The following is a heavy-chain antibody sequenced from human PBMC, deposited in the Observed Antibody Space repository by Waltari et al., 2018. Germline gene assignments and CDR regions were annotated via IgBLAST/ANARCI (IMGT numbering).Heavy chain of an antibody. J-gene: IGHJ5*02. CDR1: GGSSSSGNRWHWVRQPTRKGLDWVGASREW. D-gene: IGHD5-12*01. CDR2: IYHSGST. CDR3: ARDRGLRGGYDS. V-gene: IGHV4-4*02. Sequence: QVQLQESGPGLVKPSGTLSLTCVVYGGSSSSGNRWHWVRQPTRKGLDWVGASREWWGGVRQPPGKGLGWIGEIYHSGSTNYNPSLKSRLSISLDKSKNQFSLNLSSVTAADTAVYYCARDRGLRGGYDSWGQETLVTVSS.